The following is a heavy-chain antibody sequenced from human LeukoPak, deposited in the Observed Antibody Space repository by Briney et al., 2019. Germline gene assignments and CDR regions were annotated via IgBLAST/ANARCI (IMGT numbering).Heavy chain of an antibody. CDR1: GGSISSSSYY. V-gene: IGHV4-39*01. J-gene: IGHJ4*02. D-gene: IGHD4-17*01. CDR3: ARHNYGDYLVFYY. CDR2: IYYSGST. Sequence: SETLSLTCTVSGGSISSSSYYWGWIRQPPGKGLEWIGSIYYSGSTYYNPSPKSRVTISVDTSKNRFSLKLSSVTAADTAVYYCARHNYGDYLVFYYWGQGALVTVSS.